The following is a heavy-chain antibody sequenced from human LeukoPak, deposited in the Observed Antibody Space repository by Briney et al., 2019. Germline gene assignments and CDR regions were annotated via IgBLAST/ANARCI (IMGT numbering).Heavy chain of an antibody. D-gene: IGHD1-26*01. CDR3: ARHSGIVGAAFDI. CDR1: GGSISSSSYY. CDR2: IYYSGST. V-gene: IGHV4-39*01. J-gene: IGHJ3*02. Sequence: SETLSFTCTVSGGSISSSSYYWGWIRQPPGKGLEWIGSIYYSGSTYYNPSLKSRVTISVDTSKNQFSLKLSSVTAADTAVYYCARHSGIVGAAFDIWGQGTMVTVSS.